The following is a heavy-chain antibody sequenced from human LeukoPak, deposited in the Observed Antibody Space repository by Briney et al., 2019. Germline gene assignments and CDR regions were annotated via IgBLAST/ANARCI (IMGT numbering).Heavy chain of an antibody. D-gene: IGHD4-17*01. Sequence: SETLSLTCIVSGDSISSGSFYWGWIRQPPGQGLEWIGSIDYSGSSYYNPSLKSRVTISVDKSKNQFSLKLSSVTAADTAVYYCARDWSDNGDGYFQHWGQGTLVTVSS. CDR3: ARDWSDNGDGYFQH. V-gene: IGHV4-39*07. CDR2: IDYSGSS. J-gene: IGHJ1*01. CDR1: GDSISSGSFY.